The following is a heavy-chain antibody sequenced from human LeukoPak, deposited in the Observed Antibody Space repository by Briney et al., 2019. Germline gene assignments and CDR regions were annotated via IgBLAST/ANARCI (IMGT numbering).Heavy chain of an antibody. V-gene: IGHV1-2*02. D-gene: IGHD2-15*01. CDR1: GYTFTGYY. J-gene: IGHJ5*02. CDR3: ARDYCSGGSCPYNWFDP. Sequence: AASVKVSCKASGYTFTGYYMHWVRQAPGQGLEWMGWINPNSGGTNYAQKFQGRVTMTRDTSISTAYMELSRLRSDDTAVYYCARDYCSGGSCPYNWFDPWGQGTLVTVSS. CDR2: INPNSGGT.